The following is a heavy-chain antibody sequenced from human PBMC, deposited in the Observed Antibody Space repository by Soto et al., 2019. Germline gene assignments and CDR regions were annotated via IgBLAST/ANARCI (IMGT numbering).Heavy chain of an antibody. V-gene: IGHV3-33*01. Sequence: QVQLVESGGGVVQPGRSLRLSCAASGFTFSSDGMHWVRQAPGKGLEWVAVIWYDGSNKYYADPVKGRFTISRDNSXXTXYXXMNSQRAEDTAVYYCARDSYYDSSGYAQPNGAFDIWGQGTMVTVSS. J-gene: IGHJ3*02. CDR2: IWYDGSNK. CDR1: GFTFSSDG. D-gene: IGHD3-22*01. CDR3: ARDSYYDSSGYAQPNGAFDI.